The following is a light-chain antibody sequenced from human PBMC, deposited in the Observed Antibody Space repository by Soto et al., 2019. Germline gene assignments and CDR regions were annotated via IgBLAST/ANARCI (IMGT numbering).Light chain of an antibody. Sequence: DIQMTQSPSSLSASVGDRVTITCRASQGIRNALGWFQQKPGKAPKRLIYAASTLESGDPSRFSGSGSGTEFTLTISSLQPEDFATYFCLQHNNYPFTFGPGTKVD. V-gene: IGKV1-17*01. CDR3: LQHNNYPFT. J-gene: IGKJ3*01. CDR1: QGIRNA. CDR2: AAS.